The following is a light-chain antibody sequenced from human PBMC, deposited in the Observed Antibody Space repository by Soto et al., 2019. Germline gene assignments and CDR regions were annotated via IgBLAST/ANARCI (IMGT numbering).Light chain of an antibody. V-gene: IGKV3-20*01. CDR1: QSVSNNY. CDR2: GSS. CDR3: QQYGSSPPYT. J-gene: IGKJ2*01. Sequence: EVVLTQSPGTLSLSPGERATLSCRASQSVSNNYFAWYQQKPGQAPRLLIFGSSDRATGIPDRFSGSGSGTHFTLTISRLEPEDFAVYNCQQYGSSPPYTFGQGTKLEIK.